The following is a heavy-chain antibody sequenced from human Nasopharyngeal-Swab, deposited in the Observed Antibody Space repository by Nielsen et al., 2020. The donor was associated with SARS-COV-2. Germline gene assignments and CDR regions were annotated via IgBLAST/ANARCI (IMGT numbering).Heavy chain of an antibody. Sequence: SVKVSCKASGGTFSSYAISWVRQAPGQGLEWMGGIIPIFGTANYAQKFQGRVTITADESTSTAYMELSSLRSDDTAVYYCARERIAAAGTGFDYWGQGTLVTVSS. D-gene: IGHD6-13*01. J-gene: IGHJ4*02. CDR3: ARERIAAAGTGFDY. CDR2: IIPIFGTA. V-gene: IGHV1-69*13. CDR1: GGTFSSYA.